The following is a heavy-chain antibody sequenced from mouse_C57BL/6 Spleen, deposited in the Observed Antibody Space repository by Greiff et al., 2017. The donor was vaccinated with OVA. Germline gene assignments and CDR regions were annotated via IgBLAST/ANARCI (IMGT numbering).Heavy chain of an antibody. Sequence: EVMLVESGGDLVKPGGSLKLSCAASGFTFSSYGMSWVRQTPDKRLEWVATISSGGSYTYYPDSVKGRFTISRDNAKNTLYLQMSSLKSEDTAMYYCARLYSNYVGSLDYWGQGTTLTVSS. J-gene: IGHJ2*01. D-gene: IGHD2-5*01. V-gene: IGHV5-6*01. CDR2: ISSGGSYT. CDR1: GFTFSSYG. CDR3: ARLYSNYVGSLDY.